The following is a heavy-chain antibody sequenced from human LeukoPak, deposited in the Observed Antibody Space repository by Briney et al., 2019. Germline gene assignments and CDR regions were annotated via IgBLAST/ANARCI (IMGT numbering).Heavy chain of an antibody. Sequence: SQTLSLTCTVSGVSISGYYWSWIRQPPGKGLEWIGSIYYSGSSNYNPSLKSRVTISLDTSKNQFALNLTSVTAADTAEYYCARDSPMVRGLIGYFDLWGRGTLVTVSS. CDR2: IYYSGSS. CDR3: ARDSPMVRGLIGYFDL. CDR1: GVSISGYY. V-gene: IGHV4-59*01. J-gene: IGHJ2*01. D-gene: IGHD3-10*01.